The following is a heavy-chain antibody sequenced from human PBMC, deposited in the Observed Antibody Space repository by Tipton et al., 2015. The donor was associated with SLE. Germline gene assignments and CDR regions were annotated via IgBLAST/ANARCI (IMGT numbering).Heavy chain of an antibody. V-gene: IGHV4-34*01. CDR2: INHSGST. CDR1: GGSFSGYY. J-gene: IGHJ3*02. CDR3: ARVKPNSYHDAFDI. D-gene: IGHD5-18*01. Sequence: TLSLTCAVYGGSFSGYYWRWIRQPPGKGLEWIGEINHSGSTNYNPSLKSRVTISVDTSKNQFSQKVSSVTAADTAVYYCARVKPNSYHDAFDIWGQGTMVTVSS.